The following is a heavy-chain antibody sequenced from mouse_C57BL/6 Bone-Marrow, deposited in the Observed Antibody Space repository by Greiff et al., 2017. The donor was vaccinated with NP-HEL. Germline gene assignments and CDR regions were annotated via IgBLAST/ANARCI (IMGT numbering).Heavy chain of an antibody. J-gene: IGHJ2*01. CDR2: IYPYNGVS. Sequence: VQLQQSGPELVKPGASVKISCKASGYSFTGYYMHWVKQSHGNILDWIGYIYPYNGVSSYNQKFKGKATLTVDKSSSTAYMELRSLTSEDSAGYYCARSGIYGNYNYFDYWGQGTTLTVSS. CDR3: ARSGIYGNYNYFDY. D-gene: IGHD2-1*01. CDR1: GYSFTGYY. V-gene: IGHV1-31*01.